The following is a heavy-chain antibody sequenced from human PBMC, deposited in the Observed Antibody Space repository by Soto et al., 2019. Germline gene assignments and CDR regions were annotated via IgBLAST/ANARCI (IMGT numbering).Heavy chain of an antibody. D-gene: IGHD3-22*01. CDR3: ARVYYDSSGYYGWYFDY. Sequence: GASVKVSCKASGGTFSSYAISWVRQAPGQGLEWMGGIIPIFGTANYAQKFQGRVTITADESTSTAYMELSSLRSEDTAVYYCARVYYDSSGYYGWYFDYWGQGTLVTVSS. CDR2: IIPIFGTA. V-gene: IGHV1-69*13. J-gene: IGHJ4*02. CDR1: GGTFSSYA.